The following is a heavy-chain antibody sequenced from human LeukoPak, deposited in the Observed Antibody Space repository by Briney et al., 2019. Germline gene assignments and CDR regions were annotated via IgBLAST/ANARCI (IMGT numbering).Heavy chain of an antibody. J-gene: IGHJ5*02. CDR3: ARDPRYYYDSRSNWSDP. V-gene: IGHV1-18*01. Sequence: ASVKVSCKASGYTFTSYGISWVRQAPGQGLEWMGWISAYNGNTNYAQKLQGRVTMTTDTSTSTAYMELRSLRSDDTAVYYCARDPRYYYDSRSNWSDPWGQGTLVTVSS. CDR2: ISAYNGNT. D-gene: IGHD3-22*01. CDR1: GYTFTSYG.